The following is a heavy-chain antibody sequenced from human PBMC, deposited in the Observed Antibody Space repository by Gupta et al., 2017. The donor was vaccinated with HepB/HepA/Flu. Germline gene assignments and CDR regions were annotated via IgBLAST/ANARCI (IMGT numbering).Heavy chain of an antibody. CDR1: GVIFSNFW. CDR3: AISTRSSSSDY. CDR2: IKQDGSEK. J-gene: IGHJ4*02. D-gene: IGHD6-13*01. Sequence: EVQLVESGGGCVQPGGSLRLSCAASGVIFSNFWMNWVRQAPGKGLEFVANIKQDGSEKNYVDSVRGRFTISRDNAKNLLYLQMNSLRAEDTAVFYCAISTRSSSSDYWGQGALVTVSS. V-gene: IGHV3-7*01.